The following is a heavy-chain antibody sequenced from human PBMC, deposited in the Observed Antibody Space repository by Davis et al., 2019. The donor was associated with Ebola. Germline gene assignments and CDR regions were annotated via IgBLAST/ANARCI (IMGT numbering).Heavy chain of an antibody. V-gene: IGHV3-23*01. CDR3: TLLQEHL. Sequence: GESLKISCAASGFTFSNYAMAWVRQAPGKGLEWVSSISASGGYPYGTDSVKGRFTISRDNPRNTLYLQMNSLHQGPIGLPPGTLLQEHLWG. CDR1: GFTFSNYA. J-gene: IGHJ6*01. CDR2: ISASGGYP.